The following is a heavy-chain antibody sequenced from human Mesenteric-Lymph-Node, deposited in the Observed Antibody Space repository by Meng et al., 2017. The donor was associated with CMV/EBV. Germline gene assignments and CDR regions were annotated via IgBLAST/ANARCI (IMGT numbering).Heavy chain of an antibody. CDR1: GFTVSSYY. CDR3: TRNHYGLDY. CDR2: IYSGGSST. Sequence: GESLKISCAASGFTVSSYYMSWVRQAPGKGLEWVSVIYSGGSSTYYTDSVKGRFTISRDDSKSIAYLQMNSLKTEDTAVYYCTRNHYGLDYWGQGTLVTVSS. D-gene: IGHD3-16*01. J-gene: IGHJ4*02. V-gene: IGHV3-23*03.